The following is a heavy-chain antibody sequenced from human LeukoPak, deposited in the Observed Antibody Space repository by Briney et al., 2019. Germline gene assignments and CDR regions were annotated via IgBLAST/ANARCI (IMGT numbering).Heavy chain of an antibody. CDR2: INPNSGGT. CDR3: ARDVIDYYDSSGYYPTDY. Sequence: WASVKVSCKASGYTFTGYYMHWVRQAPGQGLEWMGWINPNSGGTNYAQKFQGRVTMTRDTSISTAYMELSRLRSDDTAVYYCARDVIDYYDSSGYYPTDYWGQGTLVTVSS. J-gene: IGHJ4*02. CDR1: GYTFTGYY. D-gene: IGHD3-22*01. V-gene: IGHV1-2*02.